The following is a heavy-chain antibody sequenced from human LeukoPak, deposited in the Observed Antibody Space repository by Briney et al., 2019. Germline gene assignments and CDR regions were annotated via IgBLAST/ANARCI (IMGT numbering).Heavy chain of an antibody. D-gene: IGHD3-22*01. CDR2: IYYSGST. CDR3: ARSYYYDSSGYRHDAFDI. V-gene: IGHV4-59*01. CDR1: GGSISSYY. J-gene: IGHJ3*02. Sequence: PETLSLTCTVSGGSISSYYWSWIRQPPGKGLEWIGYIYYSGSTNYNPSLKSRVTISVDTSKNQFSLKLSSVTAADTAVYYCARSYYYDSSGYRHDAFDIWGQGTMVTVSS.